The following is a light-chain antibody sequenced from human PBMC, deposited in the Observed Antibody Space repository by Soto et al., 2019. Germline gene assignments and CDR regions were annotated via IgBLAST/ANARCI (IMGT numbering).Light chain of an antibody. Sequence: MVMSRCPIALGVATGGPASLSCRSRQSLLHTYGNNYLHWYLQKPGQSPQPMIFLGSNRASGVHDTFSGSGSGKDFTMEISRVEADDVGVYYCMKALQANSKFGQGTNV. CDR1: QSLLHTYGNNY. J-gene: IGKJ1*01. CDR2: LGS. CDR3: MKALQANSK. V-gene: IGKV2-28*01.